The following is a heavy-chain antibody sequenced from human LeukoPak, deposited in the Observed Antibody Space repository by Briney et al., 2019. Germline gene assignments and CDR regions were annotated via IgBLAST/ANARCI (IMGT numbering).Heavy chain of an antibody. CDR3: AMAPCGPYSSTWKSPFDY. J-gene: IGHJ4*02. Sequence: SETLSLTCTVSGGSFNSGTYYWGWIRQPPGKGLEWIGTIYYSGNTNYNPSLNSRVTISVDTSKNQFSLKPTSVSAADTAVYYCAMAPCGPYSSTWKSPFDYLGQGTLVIVSS. D-gene: IGHD6-13*01. CDR2: IYYSGNT. V-gene: IGHV4-39*01. CDR1: GGSFNSGTYY.